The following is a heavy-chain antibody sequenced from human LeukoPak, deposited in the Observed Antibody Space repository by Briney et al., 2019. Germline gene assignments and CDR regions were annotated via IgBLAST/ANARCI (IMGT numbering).Heavy chain of an antibody. J-gene: IGHJ4*02. CDR2: IYYSGST. V-gene: IGHV4-59*08. Sequence: SETLSLTCTVSGGSISSYYWSWIRQPPGKGLEWIGYIYYSGSTNYNPSLESRVTISVDTSKNQFSLKLSSVTAADTAVYYCARLMAPVAPPFSGDSSGYYREIDWGQGTLVTVSS. CDR1: GGSISSYY. D-gene: IGHD3-22*01. CDR3: ARLMAPVAPPFSGDSSGYYREID.